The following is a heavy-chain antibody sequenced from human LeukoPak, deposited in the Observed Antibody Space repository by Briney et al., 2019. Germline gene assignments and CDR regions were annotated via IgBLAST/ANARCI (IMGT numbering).Heavy chain of an antibody. V-gene: IGHV4-31*03. CDR1: GGSICSGGYY. CDR3: ARDREQKMDV. J-gene: IGHJ6*02. CDR2: IYYSGST. Sequence: PSETLSLTCTVSGGSICSGGYYWSWLRQHPGKGLEWIGYIYYSGSTYYNPSLKSRVTISVDTSKNQFSLKLSSVTAADTAVYYCARDREQKMDVWGQGTTVTVSS.